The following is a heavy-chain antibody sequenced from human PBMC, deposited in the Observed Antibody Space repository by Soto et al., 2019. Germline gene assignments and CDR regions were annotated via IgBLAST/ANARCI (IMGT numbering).Heavy chain of an antibody. CDR3: ARDPYYYGSGRTDYGMDV. CDR2: IIPIFGTA. D-gene: IGHD3-10*01. CDR1: GGTFSSYA. V-gene: IGHV1-69*06. Sequence: EASVKVSCKASGGTFSSYAISWVRQAPGQGLEWMGGIIPIFGTANYAQKFQGRVTITADKSTSTAYMELSSLRSEDTAVYYCARDPYYYGSGRTDYGMDVWGQGTTVTVSS. J-gene: IGHJ6*02.